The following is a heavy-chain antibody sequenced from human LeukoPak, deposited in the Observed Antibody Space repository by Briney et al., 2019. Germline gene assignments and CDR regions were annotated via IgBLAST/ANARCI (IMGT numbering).Heavy chain of an antibody. V-gene: IGHV4-59*12. CDR2: IYYSGST. J-gene: IGHJ5*02. CDR3: ATYSGSYSHNWFDP. CDR1: GGSISSYY. D-gene: IGHD1-26*01. Sequence: FETLSLTCTVSGGSISSYYWSWIRQPPGKGLEWIGYIYYSGSTNYNPSLKSRVTISVDTSKNQFSLKLSSVTAADTAVYYCATYSGSYSHNWFDPWGQGTLVTVSS.